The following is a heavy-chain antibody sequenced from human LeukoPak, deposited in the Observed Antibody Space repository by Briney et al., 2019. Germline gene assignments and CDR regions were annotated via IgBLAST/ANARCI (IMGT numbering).Heavy chain of an antibody. CDR2: IYYSGST. CDR1: GGSISSSSYY. J-gene: IGHJ4*02. Sequence: SETLSLTCTVSGGSISSSSYYWGWIRQPPGKGLEWIGSIYYSGSTYYNPSLKSRVTISVDTSKNQFSLKLSSVTAADTAVYYCARDRRVQVTLWSPFDYWGQGTLVTVSS. CDR3: ARDRRVQVTLWSPFDY. V-gene: IGHV4-39*07. D-gene: IGHD4-11*01.